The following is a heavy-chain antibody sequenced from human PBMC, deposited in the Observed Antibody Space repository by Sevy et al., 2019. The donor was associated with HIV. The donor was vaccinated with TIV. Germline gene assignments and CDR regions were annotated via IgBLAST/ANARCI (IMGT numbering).Heavy chain of an antibody. V-gene: IGHV4-30-4*08. Sequence: SESLSLTCSVSGNSLSSDDYYWSWVRQPPGKGLEWIAYFFHSDSPKYRPSLKSRLTISIDTSKNLFSLKVTSVTAADSAVYYCARSQNVESAPFDYWGQGTPVTVSS. CDR1: GNSLSSDDYY. CDR3: ARSQNVESAPFDY. D-gene: IGHD5-18*01. CDR2: FFHSDSP. J-gene: IGHJ4*02.